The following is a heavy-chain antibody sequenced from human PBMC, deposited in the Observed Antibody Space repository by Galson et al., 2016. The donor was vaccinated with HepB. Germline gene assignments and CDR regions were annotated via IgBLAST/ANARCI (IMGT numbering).Heavy chain of an antibody. Sequence: SLRLSCAASGFTFSSYSMTWVRQAPGKGLEWASSISGSGDSTNYRDSVKGRFALSRDNSKNTLYLQVNSLRVEDTAVYYCAREDGSSGSPGGYWGQGTLVTVSS. D-gene: IGHD6-19*01. V-gene: IGHV3-23*01. J-gene: IGHJ4*02. CDR2: ISGSGDST. CDR3: AREDGSSGSPGGY. CDR1: GFTFSSYS.